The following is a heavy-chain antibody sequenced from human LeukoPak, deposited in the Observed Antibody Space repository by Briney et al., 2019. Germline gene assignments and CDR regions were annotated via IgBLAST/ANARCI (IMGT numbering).Heavy chain of an antibody. CDR3: ARESMVRGVLKDNWFDP. CDR2: IYTSGST. Sequence: PSETLALTCTVSGGSISSYYWSWIRQPAGKGLEWIGRIYTSGSTNYNPSLKSRVTMSVDTSKNQFSLNRSSVTAADTAVYYCARESMVRGVLKDNWFDPWGQGTLVTVSS. CDR1: GGSISSYY. V-gene: IGHV4-4*07. D-gene: IGHD3-10*01. J-gene: IGHJ5*02.